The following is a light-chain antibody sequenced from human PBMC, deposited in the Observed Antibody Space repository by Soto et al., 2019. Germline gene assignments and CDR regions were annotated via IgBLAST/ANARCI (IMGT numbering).Light chain of an antibody. CDR3: EHAYSFRET. CDR2: ASF. CDR1: QGISSW. Sequence: DIQMTQSPSSLSASVGDRVTITCRASQGISSWLAWYQQKPGKAPKLLIYASFSLQSGVPSRFSASGSGTDFATTISLPITEDLATDYGEHAYSFRETFGSGSKVDIK. V-gene: IGKV1-12*01. J-gene: IGKJ3*01.